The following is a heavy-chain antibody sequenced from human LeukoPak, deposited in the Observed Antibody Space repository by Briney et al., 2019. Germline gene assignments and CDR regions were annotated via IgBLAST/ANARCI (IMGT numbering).Heavy chain of an antibody. CDR2: INPNSGGT. V-gene: IGHV1-2*02. CDR3: GRPDFGSGNYYPPPH. CDR1: GYTFTDYY. Sequence: GPSVKVSCKASGYTFTDYYIHWVRQAPGQGLEYMGWINPNSGGTNYAQNFQGRVTMTRDTSISTVYMELSRLRSDDTAVYYCGRPDFGSGNYYPPPHWGQGTLVTVSS. D-gene: IGHD3-10*01. J-gene: IGHJ4*02.